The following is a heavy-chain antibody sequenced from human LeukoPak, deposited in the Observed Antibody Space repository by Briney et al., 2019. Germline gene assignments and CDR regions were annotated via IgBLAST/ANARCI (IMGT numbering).Heavy chain of an antibody. CDR1: GGTFSSYA. J-gene: IGHJ1*01. CDR3: ARESAAGVGVVQH. D-gene: IGHD6-25*01. CDR2: IIPIFGTA. Sequence: ASVKVSCKASGGTFSSYAISWVRQAPGQGLEWMGGIIPIFGTANYAQKSQGRVTITTDESTSTAYMELSSLRSEDTAVYYCARESAAGVGVVQHWGQGTLVTVSS. V-gene: IGHV1-69*05.